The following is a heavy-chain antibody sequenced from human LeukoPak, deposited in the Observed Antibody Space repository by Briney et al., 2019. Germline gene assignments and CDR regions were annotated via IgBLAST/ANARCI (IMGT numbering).Heavy chain of an antibody. J-gene: IGHJ6*03. CDR2: IRYDESNK. CDR1: GFTSSSYG. D-gene: IGHD2-2*01. V-gene: IGHV3-30*02. Sequence: GGSLRLSCAASGFTSSSYGMHWVRQAPGKGLEWVAFIRYDESNKYYADSVKGRFTISRDNSKNTLYLQMNSLRAEDTAVYYCATEDIVVVPAAIHDYYYYMDVWGKGTTVTVSS. CDR3: ATEDIVVVPAAIHDYYYYMDV.